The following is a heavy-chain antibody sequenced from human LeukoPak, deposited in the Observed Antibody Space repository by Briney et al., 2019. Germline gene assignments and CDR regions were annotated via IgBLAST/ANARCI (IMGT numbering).Heavy chain of an antibody. CDR2: MNSDGTIT. Sequence: LAGGSLRLSCAASGFTFTSYWMHWVRQVPRKGLVWVSRMNSDGTITSYMDTVKGRFTISRDNAKNTLYLQMTSLRAEDTAVYYCARGSNGALDIWGQGTMATVSS. CDR1: GFTFTSYW. CDR3: ARGSNGALDI. V-gene: IGHV3-74*01. J-gene: IGHJ3*02.